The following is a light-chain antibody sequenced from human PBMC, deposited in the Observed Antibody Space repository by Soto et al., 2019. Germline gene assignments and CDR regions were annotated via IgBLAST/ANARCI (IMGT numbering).Light chain of an antibody. V-gene: IGKV3-20*01. CDR2: GAS. Sequence: EIVLTQSPGTLSLSPGERATLSCRASQSVSSSYLAWYQQKPGQAPRLLIYGASSRATGIPDRFSGSGSGTDFTLTISRLEPEHFAVYYCQHYGSSRWTFGQGTKVEIK. CDR3: QHYGSSRWT. CDR1: QSVSSSY. J-gene: IGKJ1*01.